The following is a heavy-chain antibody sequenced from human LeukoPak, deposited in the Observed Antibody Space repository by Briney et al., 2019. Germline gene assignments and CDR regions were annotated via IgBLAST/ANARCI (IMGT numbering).Heavy chain of an antibody. CDR1: GLTFSSYA. CDR2: ISGSGGST. Sequence: PGGSLRLSCAASGLTFSSYAMSWVRQAPGKGLEWVSAISGSGGSTYYADSVKGRFTISRDNSKNTLYLQMNSLRAEDTAVYYCAKRPNYYDSSGFLPYYFDYWGQGTLVTVSS. D-gene: IGHD3-22*01. J-gene: IGHJ4*02. V-gene: IGHV3-23*01. CDR3: AKRPNYYDSSGFLPYYFDY.